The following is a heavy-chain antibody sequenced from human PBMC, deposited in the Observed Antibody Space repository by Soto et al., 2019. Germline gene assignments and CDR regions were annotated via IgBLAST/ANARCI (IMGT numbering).Heavy chain of an antibody. CDR3: AKDLSVISDYYYGMDV. Sequence: EVQLLESGGHLVQSGGSLRLSCAASGLTFSSHAMNWVRQTPGKGLEWVSSITSGGGSTYYADSVKGRFTISRDNSKNTLYLQMNSLRVEDTAVYYCAKDLSVISDYYYGMDVWGQGTTVTVSS. CDR1: GLTFSSHA. J-gene: IGHJ6*02. CDR2: ITSGGGST. V-gene: IGHV3-23*01. D-gene: IGHD2-21*01.